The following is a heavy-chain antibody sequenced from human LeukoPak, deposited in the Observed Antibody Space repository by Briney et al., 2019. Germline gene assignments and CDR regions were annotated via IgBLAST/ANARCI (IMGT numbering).Heavy chain of an antibody. CDR2: ISGSDDIT. CDR3: AKGYYDSSGYPTPHFDY. D-gene: IGHD3-22*01. Sequence: GGSLRLSCAASGFSFSSFAMSWVRQAPGKGLEWVSAISGSDDITYYADSVRGRLTISRDNSKNTLYVQMNSLRADDTAVYYCAKGYYDSSGYPTPHFDYWGQGTLVTASS. CDR1: GFSFSSFA. J-gene: IGHJ4*02. V-gene: IGHV3-23*01.